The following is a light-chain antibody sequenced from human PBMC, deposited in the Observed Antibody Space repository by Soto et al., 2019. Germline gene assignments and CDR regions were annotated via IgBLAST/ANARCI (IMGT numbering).Light chain of an antibody. CDR2: KAS. CDR1: QSSSTW. Sequence: DIQMTQSPSTLSASVGERVTATCLASQSSSTWLAWYQQKPGKAPKLLIYKASSLASGVPSRFSGSGSGTEFTLTISSLQPDDFATYYCQQYNSFSWTFGQGTKVDIK. V-gene: IGKV1-5*03. CDR3: QQYNSFSWT. J-gene: IGKJ1*01.